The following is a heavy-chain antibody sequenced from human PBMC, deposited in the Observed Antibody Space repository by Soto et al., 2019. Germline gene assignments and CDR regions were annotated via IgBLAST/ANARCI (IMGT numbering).Heavy chain of an antibody. D-gene: IGHD3-3*01. CDR2: IIRIFGTA. CDR1: GDTFSNYA. V-gene: IGHV1-69*12. J-gene: IGHJ6*02. CDR3: ARARYVFWSGQYDANFLYYGMDV. Sequence: QVQLVQSGAEVKKPGSSVKVSCRAFGDTFSNYAFSWVRQAPGQGLEWMGGIIRIFGTANYAQKFQGRVTITADESTSPAYMELSSLRTEDTAVYYCARARYVFWSGQYDANFLYYGMDVWGQGTTVTVSS.